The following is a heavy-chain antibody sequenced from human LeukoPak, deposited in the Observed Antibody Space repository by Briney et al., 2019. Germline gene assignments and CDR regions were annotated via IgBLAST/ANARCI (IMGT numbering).Heavy chain of an antibody. V-gene: IGHV4-34*01. Sequence: PSETLSLTCAVSGGSFIGSYCSWLRQTPGKGLEWIGEINHSGTAYYNPSLKSRVSIVEDTSTKQFILKLTSVTAADTAVYYCARNILDGNTWGALDVWGQGTVVAVSS. J-gene: IGHJ3*01. CDR3: ARNILDGNTWGALDV. D-gene: IGHD5-24*01. CDR1: GGSFIGSY. CDR2: INHSGTA.